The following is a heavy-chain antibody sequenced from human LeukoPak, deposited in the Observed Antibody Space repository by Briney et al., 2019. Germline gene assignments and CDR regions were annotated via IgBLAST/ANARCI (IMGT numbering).Heavy chain of an antibody. Sequence: PGRSLRLSCAASGFTFSSYGMHWVRQAPGKGLEWVAVIWYDGSNKYYADSVKGRFTISRDNSKNTLYLQMNSLRAEGTAVYYCAKDDTGIGDTAMDYWGQGTLVTVSS. J-gene: IGHJ4*02. CDR1: GFTFSSYG. D-gene: IGHD5-18*01. CDR2: IWYDGSNK. V-gene: IGHV3-33*06. CDR3: AKDDTGIGDTAMDY.